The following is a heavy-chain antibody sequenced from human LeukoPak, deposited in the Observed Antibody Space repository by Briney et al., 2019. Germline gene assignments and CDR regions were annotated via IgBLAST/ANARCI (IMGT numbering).Heavy chain of an antibody. J-gene: IGHJ3*02. V-gene: IGHV1-24*01. Sequence: ASVKVSCKVSGYTLTELSMHWVRQAPGKGLEWMGGFDPEDGETIYAQKFQGRVTMTEDTSTDTAYMELSSLRSEDTAVYYCATDKGRGATIRLDAFDIWGQGTMVTVSS. CDR2: FDPEDGET. CDR3: ATDKGRGATIRLDAFDI. D-gene: IGHD5-12*01. CDR1: GYTLTELS.